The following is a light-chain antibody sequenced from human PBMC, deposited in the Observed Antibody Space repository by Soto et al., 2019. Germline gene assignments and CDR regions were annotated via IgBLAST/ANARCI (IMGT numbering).Light chain of an antibody. CDR3: QSYDNSLSGWV. Sequence: QSVLTQPPSVSGAPGQRVTISCTGSSSNIGAGYDIHWYQQLPGTAPKLLVYGNTRRPSGVPDRFSGSKSGTSASLAITGLQAEDEAHYYCQSYDNSLSGWVFGGGTKLTVL. J-gene: IGLJ3*02. CDR1: SSNIGAGYD. CDR2: GNT. V-gene: IGLV1-40*01.